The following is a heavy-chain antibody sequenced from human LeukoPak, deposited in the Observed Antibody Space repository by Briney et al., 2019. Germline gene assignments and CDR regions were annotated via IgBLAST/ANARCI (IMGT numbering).Heavy chain of an antibody. Sequence: GGSLRLSCAASGFTFSSYAMNWVRQAPGKGLEWVSVIYSGGSTYYADSVKGRFTISRDNSKNTLYLQMNSLRAENTAIYYCAKATGMTARPFDYWGQGTLVTVSS. CDR1: GFTFSSYA. CDR3: AKATGMTARPFDY. J-gene: IGHJ4*02. CDR2: IYSGGST. D-gene: IGHD2-21*02. V-gene: IGHV3-23*03.